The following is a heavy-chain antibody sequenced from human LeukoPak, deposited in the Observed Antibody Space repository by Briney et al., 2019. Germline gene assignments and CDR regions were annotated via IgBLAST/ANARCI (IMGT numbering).Heavy chain of an antibody. CDR1: GFTFSNYW. D-gene: IGHD3-3*01. J-gene: IGHJ4*02. V-gene: IGHV3-74*01. CDR3: VSGSLQSGYNFDY. Sequence: GGSLRLSCAASGFTFSNYWMHWIRQVPGKGLVWVSHIKYDGSATNYADSVKGRFTISGDNAKNTLYLQMNSLRAEDTAVYYCVSGSLQSGYNFDYWGQGALVTVSS. CDR2: IKYDGSAT.